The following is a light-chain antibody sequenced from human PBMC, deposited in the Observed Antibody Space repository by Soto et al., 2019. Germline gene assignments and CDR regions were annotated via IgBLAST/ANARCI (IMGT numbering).Light chain of an antibody. CDR2: QAS. V-gene: IGKV2-30*01. Sequence: DVEMTQTPLSLPVTLGQPASISCRSSQSLVYSDGNNYLNWFQQRPGQSPRRLIYQASHPDPGVPDRFSGSGSGTDFTLEITRVEPEDVGVYYCMQGSHPPYTFGQGTKLEIK. J-gene: IGKJ2*01. CDR3: MQGSHPPYT. CDR1: QSLVYSDGNNY.